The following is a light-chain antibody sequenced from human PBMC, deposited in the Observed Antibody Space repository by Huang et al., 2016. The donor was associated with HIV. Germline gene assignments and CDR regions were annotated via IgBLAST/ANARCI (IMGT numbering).Light chain of an antibody. CDR1: QSISRD. Sequence: IVMTQSPATLSVSPGERATLSCRASQSISRDLAWYQPKPGQAPRLLIFGAYTRATVIPARFSGSGSGSEFTLIISSLQSEDFAVYYCQQYNNRYTFGQGTKLEIK. CDR2: GAY. V-gene: IGKV3-15*01. CDR3: QQYNNRYT. J-gene: IGKJ2*01.